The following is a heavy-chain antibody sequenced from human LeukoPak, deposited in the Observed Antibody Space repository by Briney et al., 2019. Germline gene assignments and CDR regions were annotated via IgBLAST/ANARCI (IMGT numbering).Heavy chain of an antibody. J-gene: IGHJ6*02. Sequence: SETLSLTCAVSGGSISSGGYSWSWIRQPPGKGLEWIGYIYHSGSTYYNPSLKSRVTISVDRSKNQFSLKLSSVTAADTAVYYCARVLSGPGRSYYGMDVWGQGTTVTVSS. CDR2: IYHSGST. D-gene: IGHD2-15*01. V-gene: IGHV4-30-2*01. CDR3: ARVLSGPGRSYYGMDV. CDR1: GGSISSGGYS.